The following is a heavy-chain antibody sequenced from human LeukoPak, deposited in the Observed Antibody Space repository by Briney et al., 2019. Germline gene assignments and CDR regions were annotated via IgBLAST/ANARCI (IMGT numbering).Heavy chain of an antibody. CDR1: GGSFSGYY. CDR2: INHSGST. D-gene: IGHD3-3*01. V-gene: IGHV4-34*01. CDR3: ARAHYDFWRKYYYDMDV. J-gene: IGHJ6*02. Sequence: SETLSLTCAVYGGSFSGYYWSWIRQPPGKGLEWIGEINHSGSTNYNPSLKSRVTISVDTSKNQFSLKLSSVTAADTAVYYCARAHYDFWRKYYYDMDVWGQGTTVTVSS.